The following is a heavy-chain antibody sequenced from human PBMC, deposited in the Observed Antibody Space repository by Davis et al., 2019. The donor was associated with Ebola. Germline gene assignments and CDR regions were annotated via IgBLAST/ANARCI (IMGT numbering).Heavy chain of an antibody. CDR1: GFTFGNHA. Sequence: GESLKISCAASGFTFGNHAFHWVRQAPGKGLEWVAVISYDGSNKYYADSVKGRFNISRDKSKNTVYLQMNSLTSEDTSVFYCARETSDWSNAFDVWGQGTMVTVSS. CDR3: ARETSDWSNAFDV. D-gene: IGHD3-9*01. CDR2: ISYDGSNK. V-gene: IGHV3-30-3*01. J-gene: IGHJ3*01.